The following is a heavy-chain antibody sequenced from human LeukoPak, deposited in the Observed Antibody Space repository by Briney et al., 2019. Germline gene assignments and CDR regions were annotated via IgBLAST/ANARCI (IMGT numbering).Heavy chain of an antibody. D-gene: IGHD1-26*01. CDR2: INRNSGAI. CDR3: ARDRGVGATLGLMDV. Sequence: ASVKVSCKASGYSFIDYSMHWVRQAPGQGLEWMGWINRNSGAIKYAQKFEGRVTMTRDTSVTTAYMELSSLRSDDTAVYFCARDRGVGATLGLMDVWGQGTPVTVSS. CDR1: GYSFIDYS. J-gene: IGHJ6*02. V-gene: IGHV1-2*02.